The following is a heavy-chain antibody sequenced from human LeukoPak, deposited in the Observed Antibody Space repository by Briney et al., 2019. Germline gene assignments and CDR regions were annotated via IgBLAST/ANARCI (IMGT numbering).Heavy chain of an antibody. CDR2: IIPIFGTA. CDR3: ASEPRGDYYCGMDV. Sequence: GASVKVSCKASGGTFSSYAISWVRQAPGQGLEWMGGIIPIFGTANYAQKFQGRVTITADESTSTAYMELSSLRSEDTAVYYCASEPRGDYYCGMDVWGQGTTVTVSS. CDR1: GGTFSSYA. V-gene: IGHV1-69*13. J-gene: IGHJ6*02.